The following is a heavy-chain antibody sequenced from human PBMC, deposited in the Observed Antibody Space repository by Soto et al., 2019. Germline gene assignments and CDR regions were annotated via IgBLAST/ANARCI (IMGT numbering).Heavy chain of an antibody. Sequence: XGSLRLSCAASGFTFSSYCMHWVRQGAGNGLEWVAFISYDSTKTYYADSVKGRFTISRDNSNSALYAQMNSLTGEDTAVYYCARTRSAWSDFHYYSLDVWGQGTTVTVSS. J-gene: IGHJ6*02. D-gene: IGHD1-26*01. CDR2: ISYDSTKT. CDR1: GFTFSSYC. V-gene: IGHV3-30*03. CDR3: ARTRSAWSDFHYYSLDV.